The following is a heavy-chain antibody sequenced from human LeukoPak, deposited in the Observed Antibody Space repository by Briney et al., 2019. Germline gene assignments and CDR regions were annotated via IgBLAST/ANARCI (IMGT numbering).Heavy chain of an antibody. J-gene: IGHJ6*02. Sequence: ASVKVSCKASGYTFTSYDINWVRQATGQGLEWMGWMNPNSGNTGYAQKFQGRVTMTRNTSISTACMELSSLRSEDTAVYYCASKTNYYYYHGMDVWGQGTTVTVSS. V-gene: IGHV1-8*01. CDR2: MNPNSGNT. CDR1: GYTFTSYD. CDR3: ASKTNYYYYHGMDV. D-gene: IGHD1-14*01.